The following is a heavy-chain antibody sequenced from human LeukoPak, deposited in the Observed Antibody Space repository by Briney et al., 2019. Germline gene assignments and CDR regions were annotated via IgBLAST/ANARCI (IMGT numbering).Heavy chain of an antibody. CDR2: INTNTGNP. Sequence: ASVKVSCKASGYTFTGYYMHWVRQAPGQGLEWMGWINTNTGNPTYAQGFTGRFVFSLDTSVSTAYLQISSLKAEDTAVYYCARTIAGRAVAGDYYYYYMDVWGKGTTVTVSS. CDR3: ARTIAGRAVAGDYYYYYMDV. J-gene: IGHJ6*03. D-gene: IGHD6-19*01. CDR1: GYTFTGYY. V-gene: IGHV7-4-1*02.